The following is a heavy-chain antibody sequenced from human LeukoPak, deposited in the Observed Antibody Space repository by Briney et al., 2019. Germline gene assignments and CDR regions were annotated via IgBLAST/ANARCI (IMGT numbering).Heavy chain of an antibody. CDR2: INDSGKT. V-gene: IGHV4-34*01. J-gene: IGHJ4*02. CDR1: GGSFSGYY. CDR3: ARGGFSRARKLDY. Sequence: SETLSLTCAVSGGSFSGYYGSWIRQPPGKGLEWIGEINDSGKTNNHPSLKSRVTMSVDTSKNQFSLKLTSVTAADTAVYYCARGGFSRARKLDYWGQGTLVTASS.